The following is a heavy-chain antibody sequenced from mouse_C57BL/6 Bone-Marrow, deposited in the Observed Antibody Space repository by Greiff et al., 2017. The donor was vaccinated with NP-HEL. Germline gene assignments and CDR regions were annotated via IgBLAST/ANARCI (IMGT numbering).Heavy chain of an antibody. V-gene: IGHV1-55*01. Sequence: QVQLQQPGAELVKPGASVKMSCKASGYTFTSYWITWVKQRPGQGLEGIGDIYPGSGSTNDNEKFKSKATLTVDTSSSTAYMQLSSLTSEDSAVYYCASDGSRYGGDVWGTGTTVTVSS. J-gene: IGHJ1*03. CDR3: ASDGSRYGGDV. CDR1: GYTFTSYW. CDR2: IYPGSGST. D-gene: IGHD1-1*01.